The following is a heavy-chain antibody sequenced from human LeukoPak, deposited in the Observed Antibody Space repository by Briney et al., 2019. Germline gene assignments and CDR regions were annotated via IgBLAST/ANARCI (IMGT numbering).Heavy chain of an antibody. Sequence: SETLSLTCTVSGGSISSYYWSWIRQPPGKGLEWIGYIYNSGSTNYYNPSLKSRVTISVGTSKNHFSLKLSSVSAADTAVYYCARANEGYAPIDYWGQGTLVTVSS. CDR3: ARANEGYAPIDY. V-gene: IGHV4-59*01. CDR1: GGSISSYY. CDR2: IYNSGST. D-gene: IGHD5-12*01. J-gene: IGHJ4*02.